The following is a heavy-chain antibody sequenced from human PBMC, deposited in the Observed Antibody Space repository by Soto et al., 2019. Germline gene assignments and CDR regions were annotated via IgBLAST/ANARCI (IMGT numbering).Heavy chain of an antibody. J-gene: IGHJ6*02. D-gene: IGHD6-13*01. V-gene: IGHV3-30*18. CDR2: ISYDGSNK. Sequence: GGSLRLSCAASGFTFSSYGMHWVRQAPGKGLEWVAVISYDGSNKYYADSVKGRFTISRDNSKNTLYLQMNSLRAEDTAVYYCAKDLSSSWYLAYYYYYGMDVWGQGTTVTVSS. CDR1: GFTFSSYG. CDR3: AKDLSSSWYLAYYYYYGMDV.